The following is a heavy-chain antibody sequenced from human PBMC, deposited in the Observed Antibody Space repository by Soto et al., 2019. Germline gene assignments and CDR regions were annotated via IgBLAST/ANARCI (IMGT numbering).Heavy chain of an antibody. CDR3: AREAPGVVGWYLDL. CDR1: GFTFSSYA. Sequence: QVQLVESGGGVVQPGRSLRLSCAASGFTFSSYAMHWVRQAPGKGLEWVAVISYDGSNKYYADSVKGRFTISRDTSKNTLYLQMISLRAEDTAVYYCAREAPGVVGWYLDLWGRGTLSLSPQ. CDR2: ISYDGSNK. D-gene: IGHD2-21*01. J-gene: IGHJ2*01. V-gene: IGHV3-30-3*01.